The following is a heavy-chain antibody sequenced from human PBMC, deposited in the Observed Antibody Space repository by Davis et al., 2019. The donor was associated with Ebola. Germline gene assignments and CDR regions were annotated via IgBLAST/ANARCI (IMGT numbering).Heavy chain of an antibody. J-gene: IGHJ3*02. CDR1: GFTFSSYA. Sequence: GESLKISCAASGFTFSSYAMSWVRQAPGKGLEWVSAISGSGGSTYCADSVKGRFTISRDNSKNTLYLQMNSLRAEDTAVYYCAKSHRAAVTDAFDIWGQGTMVTVSS. CDR2: ISGSGGST. D-gene: IGHD4-23*01. V-gene: IGHV3-23*01. CDR3: AKSHRAAVTDAFDI.